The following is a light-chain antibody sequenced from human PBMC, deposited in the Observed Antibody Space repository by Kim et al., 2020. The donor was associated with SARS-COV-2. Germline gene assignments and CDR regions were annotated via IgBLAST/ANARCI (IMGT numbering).Light chain of an antibody. V-gene: IGKV3-15*01. CDR3: QQYNGWPWT. CDR1: QSISSN. J-gene: IGKJ1*01. Sequence: EIVMTQSPATLSVSPGERVTLSCRARQSISSNLGLYQQKPDQAPRLLIYGASTRATGIPTRFSGSGSGTEFTLTISSLQSEDFAVYCYQQYNGWPWTFGQGTKVEIK. CDR2: GAS.